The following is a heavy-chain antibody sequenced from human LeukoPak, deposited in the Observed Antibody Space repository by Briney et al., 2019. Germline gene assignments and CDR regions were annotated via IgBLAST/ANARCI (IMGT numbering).Heavy chain of an antibody. V-gene: IGHV3-66*01. CDR3: ARDGIFWHGYFAY. J-gene: IGHJ4*02. CDR1: GFTVSDNY. CDR2: IYNGGRT. Sequence: GGSLTLSCAASGFTVSDNYMTWIRQPPGKGLEWVSDIYNGGRTYYADSLRGRFTISRDNSKNPLYLQMNSVSAEDPAVYYCARDGIFWHGYFAYWGQGTLVTVSS. D-gene: IGHD3-3*01.